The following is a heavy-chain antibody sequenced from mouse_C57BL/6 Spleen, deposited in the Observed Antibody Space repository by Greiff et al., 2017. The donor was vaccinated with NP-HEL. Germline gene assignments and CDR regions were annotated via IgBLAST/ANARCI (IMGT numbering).Heavy chain of an antibody. J-gene: IGHJ2*01. CDR1: GFTFTDYY. CDR2: IRNKANGYTT. CDR3: ARFTGTHFDY. V-gene: IGHV7-3*01. D-gene: IGHD4-1*01. Sequence: EVKLMESGGGLVQPGGSLSLSCAASGFTFTDYYMSWVRQPPGKALEWLGFIRNKANGYTTEYSASVKGRFTISRDNSQSILYLQMNALRAEDSATYYCARFTGTHFDYWGQGTTLTVSS.